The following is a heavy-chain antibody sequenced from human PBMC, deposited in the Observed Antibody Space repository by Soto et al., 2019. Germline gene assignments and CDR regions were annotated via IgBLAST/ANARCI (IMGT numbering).Heavy chain of an antibody. CDR3: ARDYDFWSGYYYYGMDV. V-gene: IGHV3-33*01. J-gene: IGHJ6*02. D-gene: IGHD3-3*01. Sequence: QVQLVESGGGVVQPGRSLRLSCAASGFTFSSYGMHWVRQAPGKGLEWVAVIWYDGSNKYYADSVKGRFTISRDNSKNTLYLQMNSLRAEDTAVYYCARDYDFWSGYYYYGMDVWGQGTTVTVSS. CDR2: IWYDGSNK. CDR1: GFTFSSYG.